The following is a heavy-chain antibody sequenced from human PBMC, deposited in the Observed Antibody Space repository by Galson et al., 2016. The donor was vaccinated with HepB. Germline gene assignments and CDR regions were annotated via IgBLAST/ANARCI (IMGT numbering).Heavy chain of an antibody. V-gene: IGHV3-23*01. J-gene: IGHJ4*02. Sequence: SWVRQSPGEGLEWVSSISSSGEHISYADSVKGRFTISRDNSKNTVSLLMSSLRADDTAIYYCAKVGFSDLDYWGQGTLVTVSS. D-gene: IGHD1-26*01. CDR3: AKVGFSDLDY. CDR2: ISSSGEHI.